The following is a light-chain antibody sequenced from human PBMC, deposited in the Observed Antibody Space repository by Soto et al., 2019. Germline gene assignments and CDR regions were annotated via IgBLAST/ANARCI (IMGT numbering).Light chain of an antibody. CDR2: GAS. Sequence: ESVLTQSPGTLSLSPGERATLSCRASQSVSSNYLAWYQQKPGQAPRLLIYGASTRATGIPARFSGSGSGTDFTLTISSLEPEDFAVYYCQQYGSSGTFGQGTKV. V-gene: IGKV3-20*01. CDR1: QSVSSNY. J-gene: IGKJ1*01. CDR3: QQYGSSGT.